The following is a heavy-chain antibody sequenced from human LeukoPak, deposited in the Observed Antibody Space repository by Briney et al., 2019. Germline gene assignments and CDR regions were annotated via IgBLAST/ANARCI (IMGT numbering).Heavy chain of an antibody. Sequence: GSSVKVSCKASGGTFSSYAISWVRQAPGQGLEWMGGIIPIFGTANYAQKFQGRVTITADESTSTAYMELSSLRSEDTAVYYCARDHGGYDSSGYYQGGPPSVYWGQGTLVTVSS. CDR3: ARDHGGYDSSGYYQGGPPSVY. D-gene: IGHD3-22*01. CDR2: IIPIFGTA. V-gene: IGHV1-69*01. CDR1: GGTFSSYA. J-gene: IGHJ4*02.